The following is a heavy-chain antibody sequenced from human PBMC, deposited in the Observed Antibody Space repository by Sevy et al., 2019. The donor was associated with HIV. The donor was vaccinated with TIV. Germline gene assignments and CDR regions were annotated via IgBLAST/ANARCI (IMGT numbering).Heavy chain of an antibody. CDR2: IRTAGDT. CDR1: GFTFSSYD. Sequence: GGSLRLSCAASGFTFSSYDMHWVRQATGKALEWVSAIRTAGDTYYPGSVKGRFTISRENAKNSLYLQMNSLRAGDTDVYYCARAGHYCTNGVCHTGGDYYFYGMDVWGQGTTVTVSS. D-gene: IGHD2-8*01. CDR3: ARAGHYCTNGVCHTGGDYYFYGMDV. J-gene: IGHJ6*02. V-gene: IGHV3-13*01.